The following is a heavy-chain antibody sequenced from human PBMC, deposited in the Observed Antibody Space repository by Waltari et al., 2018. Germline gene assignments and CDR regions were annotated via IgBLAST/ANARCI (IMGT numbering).Heavy chain of an antibody. D-gene: IGHD3-10*01. CDR3: ATYASGSYRWFDY. J-gene: IGHJ4*02. CDR2: MNPNSGNT. V-gene: IGHV1-8*03. Sequence: QVQLVQSGAEVKKPGASVKVSCKASGYTFTSYDITGVRQAPGQGLEWVGWMNPNSGNTGYAQKFQGRVTITKNTSMSTAYMELTSLRSEDTAVYFCATYASGSYRWFDYWGQGTLVIVSS. CDR1: GYTFTSYD.